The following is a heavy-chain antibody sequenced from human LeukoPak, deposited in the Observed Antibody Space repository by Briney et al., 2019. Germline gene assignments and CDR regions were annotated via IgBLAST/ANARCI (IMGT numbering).Heavy chain of an antibody. V-gene: IGHV3-21*06. CDR2: ISSTSSHI. CDR3: ATAPYDILTGYSPYYFGS. D-gene: IGHD3-9*01. CDR1: GFSLISYN. Sequence: PGGSLRLSCAASGFSLISYNMNWVRQAPGKGLEWVSSISSTSSHIYYADSVKGRFTISRDNAKNSLYLQMNSLRAEDTAMYYCATAPYDILTGYSPYYFGSWGQGTLVTVSS. J-gene: IGHJ4*02.